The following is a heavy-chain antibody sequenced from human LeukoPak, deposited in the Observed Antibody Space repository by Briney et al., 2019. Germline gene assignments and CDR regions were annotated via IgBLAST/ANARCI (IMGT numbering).Heavy chain of an antibody. CDR3: ATLGTLSITMIVVVTHDY. CDR1: GFTFSSYS. D-gene: IGHD3-22*01. V-gene: IGHV3-21*04. J-gene: IGHJ4*02. CDR2: ISSSSSYI. Sequence: GGSLRLSCAASGFTFSSYSMNWVRQAPGKGLEWVSSISSSSSYIYYADSVKGRFTISRDNSKNTLYLQMNSLRAEDTAVYYCATLGTLSITMIVVVTHDYWGQGTLVTVSS.